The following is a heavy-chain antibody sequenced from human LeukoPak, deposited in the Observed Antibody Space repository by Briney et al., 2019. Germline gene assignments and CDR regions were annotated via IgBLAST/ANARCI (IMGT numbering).Heavy chain of an antibody. Sequence: SQTLSLTCTVSGGSISSGSYYWSWIRQPAGKGLEWIGRIYTSGSTNYNPSFKSRVTISVDTSKNQFSLKLSSVTAADTAVYYCARNDFWSGYLDYWGQGTLVTVSS. D-gene: IGHD3-3*01. CDR2: IYTSGST. CDR3: ARNDFWSGYLDY. J-gene: IGHJ4*02. V-gene: IGHV4-61*02. CDR1: GGSISSGSYY.